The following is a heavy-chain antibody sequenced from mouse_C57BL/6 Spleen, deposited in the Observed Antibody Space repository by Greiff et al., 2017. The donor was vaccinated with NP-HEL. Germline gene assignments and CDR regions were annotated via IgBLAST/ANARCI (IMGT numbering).Heavy chain of an antibody. D-gene: IGHD1-1*01. V-gene: IGHV1-64*01. CDR1: GYTFTSYW. CDR2: IHPNSGST. J-gene: IGHJ4*01. Sequence: QVQLQQPGAELVKPGASVKLSCKASGYTFTSYWMHWVKQRPGPGLEWIGMIHPNSGSTNYNEKFKSKATLTVDKSSSTAYMQLSSLTSEDSAVYYCATTVVATKDYYAMDYWGQGTSVTVSS. CDR3: ATTVVATKDYYAMDY.